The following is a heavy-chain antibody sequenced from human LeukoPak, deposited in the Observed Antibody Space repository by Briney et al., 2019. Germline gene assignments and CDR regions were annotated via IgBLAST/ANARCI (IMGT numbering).Heavy chain of an antibody. CDR1: GGSISSYY. CDR3: ARHDIWLTSIFDP. Sequence: KPSETLSLTCTVSGGSISSYYWSWIRQPPGKGLEWIGYIYTSGSTNYNPSLKSRVNISVNTSNNQFSPKLRSVSGDGPAVYYGARHDIWLTSIFDPWGQGTLVTVSS. V-gene: IGHV4-4*09. D-gene: IGHD3/OR15-3a*01. CDR2: IYTSGST. J-gene: IGHJ5*02.